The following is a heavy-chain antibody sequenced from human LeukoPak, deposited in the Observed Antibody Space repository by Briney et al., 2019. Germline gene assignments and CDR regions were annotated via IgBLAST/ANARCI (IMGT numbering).Heavy chain of an antibody. D-gene: IGHD3-10*01. Sequence: GGSLRLSCAASGFTFSSYAMHWVCQAPGKGLEWVAVISYDGSNKYYADSVKGRFTISRDNSKNTLYLQMNSLRAEDTAVYYCARGERFGYFDYWGQGTLVTVSS. CDR1: GFTFSSYA. CDR3: ARGERFGYFDY. J-gene: IGHJ4*02. CDR2: ISYDGSNK. V-gene: IGHV3-30*04.